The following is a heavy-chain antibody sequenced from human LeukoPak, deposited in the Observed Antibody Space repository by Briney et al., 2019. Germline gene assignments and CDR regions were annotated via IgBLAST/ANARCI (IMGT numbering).Heavy chain of an antibody. CDR2: ISSSSSYI. CDR3: ARDGAGDLNYDFWSGAINY. CDR1: GFTFSSYS. D-gene: IGHD3-3*01. J-gene: IGHJ4*02. V-gene: IGHV3-21*01. Sequence: GGSLRLSCAASGFTFSSYSMNWVRQAPGKGLEWVSSISSSSSYIYYADSVKGRFTISRDNAKNSLYLQMNSLRAEDTAVYYCARDGAGDLNYDFWSGAINYWGQGTLVTVSS.